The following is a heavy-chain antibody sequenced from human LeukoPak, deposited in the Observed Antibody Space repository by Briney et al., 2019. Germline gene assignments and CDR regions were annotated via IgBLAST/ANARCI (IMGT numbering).Heavy chain of an antibody. D-gene: IGHD3-3*01. Sequence: SVKVSCKASGGTFSSYAISWVRQAPGQGLEWMGGIIPIFGTANYAQKLQGRVTITADESTSTAYMELSSLRSEDTAVYYCARGDSGITIFGVANYLFGYWGQGTLVTVSS. CDR2: IIPIFGTA. V-gene: IGHV1-69*01. J-gene: IGHJ4*02. CDR3: ARGDSGITIFGVANYLFGY. CDR1: GGTFSSYA.